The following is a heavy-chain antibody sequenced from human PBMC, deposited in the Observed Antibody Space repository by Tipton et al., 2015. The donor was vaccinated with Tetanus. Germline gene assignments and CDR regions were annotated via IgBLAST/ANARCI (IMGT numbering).Heavy chain of an antibody. D-gene: IGHD1-7*01. V-gene: IGHV5-51*01. Sequence: VQLVQSGAEVKKPGESLKISCKGSGYSFTSYWIGWVRQMPGKGLEWMGIIYPGDSDTRYSPSFQGQVTISADKSISTAYLQWSSLKASDTAMYYCARFPGWNVLELRNYYGMDVWGQGTTVTVSS. CDR3: ARFPGWNVLELRNYYGMDV. J-gene: IGHJ6*02. CDR1: GYSFTSYW. CDR2: IYPGDSDT.